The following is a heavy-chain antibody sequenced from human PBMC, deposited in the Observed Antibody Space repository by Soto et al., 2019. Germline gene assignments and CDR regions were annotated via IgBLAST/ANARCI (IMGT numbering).Heavy chain of an antibody. CDR2: ISNYNGNS. CDR3: ARGLYHDFPVPWYGMDV. CDR1: GYSFTNSG. D-gene: IGHD3-3*01. Sequence: ASVKVSCKASGYSFTNSGINWLRQATGQGFEWMGWISNYNGNSKYAEDVQDRITMTTDPFTNITYMELRSLRSDDTAVYSCARGLYHDFPVPWYGMDVWGQGTTVTVSS. J-gene: IGHJ6*02. V-gene: IGHV1-18*01.